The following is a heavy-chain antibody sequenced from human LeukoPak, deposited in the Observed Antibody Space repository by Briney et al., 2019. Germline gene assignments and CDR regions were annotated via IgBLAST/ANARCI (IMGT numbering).Heavy chain of an antibody. CDR2: IIPILGIA. V-gene: IGHV1-69*04. D-gene: IGHD4-17*01. CDR3: AREASNYGDYVYDAFDI. CDR1: GGTFSSYT. J-gene: IGHJ3*02. Sequence: SVKVSCKASGGTFSSYTISWVRQAPGQGLGWMGRIIPILGIANYAQKFQGRVTITADKSTSTAYMELSSLRSEDTAVYYCAREASNYGDYVYDAFDIWGQGTMVTVSS.